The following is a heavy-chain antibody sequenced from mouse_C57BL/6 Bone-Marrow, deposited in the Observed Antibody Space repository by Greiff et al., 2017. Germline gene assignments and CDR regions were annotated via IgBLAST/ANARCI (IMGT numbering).Heavy chain of an antibody. CDR1: GYTFTSYG. D-gene: IGHD1-1*01. CDR3: ARCYWAMDY. V-gene: IGHV1-81*01. J-gene: IGHJ4*01. CDR2: IYPSSGST. Sequence: VQLQQSGAELARPGASVKLSCKASGYTFTSYGISWVKQRTGQGLEWIGEIYPSSGSTYYNEKFKSKATLTADKSSSTAYMELRSLTSEDSAVXFCARCYWAMDYWGQGTSVTVSS.